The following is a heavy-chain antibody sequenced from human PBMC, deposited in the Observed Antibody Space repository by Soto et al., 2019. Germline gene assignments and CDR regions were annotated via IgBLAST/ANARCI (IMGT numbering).Heavy chain of an antibody. J-gene: IGHJ5*02. V-gene: IGHV1-2*04. CDR2: INPNSGGT. CDR3: ARVGVAAAGIGSWFDP. CDR1: FTGYS. D-gene: IGHD6-13*01. Sequence: FTGYSMHWVRQAPGQGLEWMGWINPNSGGTNYAQKFQGWVTMTRDTSISTAYMELSRLRSDDTAVYYCARVGVAAAGIGSWFDPWGQGTLVTVSS.